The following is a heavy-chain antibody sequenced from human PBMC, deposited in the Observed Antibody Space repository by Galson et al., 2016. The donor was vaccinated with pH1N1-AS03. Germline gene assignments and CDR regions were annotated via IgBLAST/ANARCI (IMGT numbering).Heavy chain of an antibody. CDR2: IQTTGNT. CDR1: GDSTFDYY. V-gene: IGHV4-4*08. Sequence: ETLSLTCTVSGDSTFDYYWTWIRQPPGKGLEWIGYIQTTGNTKYNPSLKSRVTMSIDTSKNQFSLHLMSVTAADTALYYCARDPPLEIGWYFDLWGRGTLVTVSS. D-gene: IGHD3-3*01. CDR3: ARDPPLEIGWYFDL. J-gene: IGHJ2*01.